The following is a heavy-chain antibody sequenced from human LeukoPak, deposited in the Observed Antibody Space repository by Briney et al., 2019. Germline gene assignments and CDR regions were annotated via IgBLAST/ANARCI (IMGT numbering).Heavy chain of an antibody. CDR2: IHHDGRI. Sequence: SETLSLTCDVSGGSIDSTNWWSWVRQPPGKGLEWIGEIHHDGRINYNPSLKSRVTLSVDKSKNQFSLRLNSVTAADTAMYYCARSHDHLWGNYPDYWGQGPLVTVSS. J-gene: IGHJ4*02. CDR1: GGSIDSTNW. V-gene: IGHV4/OR15-8*01. CDR3: ARSHDHLWGNYPDY. D-gene: IGHD3-16*02.